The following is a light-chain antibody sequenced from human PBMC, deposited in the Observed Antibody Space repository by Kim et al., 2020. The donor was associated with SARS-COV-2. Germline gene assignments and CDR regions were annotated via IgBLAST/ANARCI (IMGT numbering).Light chain of an antibody. CDR2: DDR. Sequence: QEGTISCTGGSPNVGAGDGVNWYQQLPGTAPKLLIYDDRNRPSGVPDRFSGSRSGTSASLDITGLQAKDEADYSCQSYDSSLTGSVFGGGTQLTVL. CDR3: QSYDSSLTGSV. CDR1: SPNVGAGDG. V-gene: IGLV1-40*01. J-gene: IGLJ3*02.